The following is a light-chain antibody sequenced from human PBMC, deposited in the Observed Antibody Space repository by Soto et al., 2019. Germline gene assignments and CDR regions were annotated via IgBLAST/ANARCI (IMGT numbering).Light chain of an antibody. CDR3: QQYNDNWT. CDR1: QSISSW. Sequence: DIPMTQSPSTLSASVGDRVTITCRASQSISSWLAWYQQKPGQAPKLLIYKASTLQSGVPSRFSGSGSGTEFTLAISSLQPDDSATYYCQQYNDNWTFGQETKVEIK. CDR2: KAS. V-gene: IGKV1-5*03. J-gene: IGKJ1*01.